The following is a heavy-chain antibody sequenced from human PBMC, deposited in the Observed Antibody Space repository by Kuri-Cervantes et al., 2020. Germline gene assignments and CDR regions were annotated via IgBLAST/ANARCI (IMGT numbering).Heavy chain of an antibody. Sequence: LSLTCAASGFTFSSYGMHWVRQAPGKGLEWVANIKQDGSEKYYVDSVKGRFTISRDNAKNSLYLQMNSLRAEDTAVYYCASGTELLWFGDYYYGMDVWGQGTTVTVSS. V-gene: IGHV3-7*01. CDR2: IKQDGSEK. CDR1: GFTFSSYG. J-gene: IGHJ6*02. CDR3: ASGTELLWFGDYYYGMDV. D-gene: IGHD3-10*01.